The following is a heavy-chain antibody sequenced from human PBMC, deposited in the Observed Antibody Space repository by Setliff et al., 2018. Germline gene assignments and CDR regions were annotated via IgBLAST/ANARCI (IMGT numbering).Heavy chain of an antibody. CDR2: IFPKFGTA. CDR1: GGTFDNFA. D-gene: IGHD6-13*01. J-gene: IGHJ5*01. CDR3: ARALGGISAAGNNWLDS. V-gene: IGHV1-69*13. Sequence: ASVKVSCKASGGTFDNFAITWVRQAPGQGLEWMGRIFPKFGTANYAQKFQDRVANTADESTSTGYMEINGLTSEDTAVYYCARALGGISAAGNNWLDSWGQGTLVTVSS.